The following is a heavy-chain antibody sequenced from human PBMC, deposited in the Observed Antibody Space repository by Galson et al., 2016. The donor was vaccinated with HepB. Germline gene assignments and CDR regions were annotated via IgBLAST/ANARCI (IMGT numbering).Heavy chain of an antibody. CDR1: GGSISSSSYY. V-gene: IGHV4-39*01. D-gene: IGHD1-26*01. Sequence: SETLSLTCTVSGGSISSSSYYWGWIRQPPGKGLEWIGRIYYSGYTYHNPSLKSRVTISVDTSKNHFSLKLSSVTAADTAAYYCARHTGGSLGGDWFDPWGQGTLVTVSS. J-gene: IGHJ5*02. CDR2: IYYSGYT. CDR3: ARHTGGSLGGDWFDP.